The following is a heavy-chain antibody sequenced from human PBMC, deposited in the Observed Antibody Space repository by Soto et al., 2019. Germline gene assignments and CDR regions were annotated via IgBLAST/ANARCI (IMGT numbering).Heavy chain of an antibody. D-gene: IGHD2-15*01. CDR2: IKQDGSQK. Sequence: EVQLVESGGGLVQPGGSLRLSCAASGFTFSSYWMSWVRQAPGKGLEWVANIKQDGSQKYYVDSVKGRFTISRDNGKNSLYLKMNSLRAEDTAVYYCARDLNKEGYCSGGSCYNFDYWGQGTQVTVSA. CDR1: GFTFSSYW. CDR3: ARDLNKEGYCSGGSCYNFDY. V-gene: IGHV3-7*01. J-gene: IGHJ4*02.